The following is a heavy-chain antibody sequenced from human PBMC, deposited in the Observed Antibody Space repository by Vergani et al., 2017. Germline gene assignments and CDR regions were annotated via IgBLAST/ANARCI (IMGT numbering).Heavy chain of an antibody. CDR2: IYYSGST. CDR3: ASLLRYPKGYFDY. J-gene: IGHJ4*02. Sequence: QLQLQESGPGLVKPSETLSLTCTVSGGSISSSSYYWGWIRQPPGKGLEWIGSIYYSGSTYYNPSLKSRVTISVDTSKNQFDLKLSAVTAADTAVYCCASLLRYPKGYFDYWGQGTLVTVSS. D-gene: IGHD3-9*01. CDR1: GGSISSSSYY. V-gene: IGHV4-39*01.